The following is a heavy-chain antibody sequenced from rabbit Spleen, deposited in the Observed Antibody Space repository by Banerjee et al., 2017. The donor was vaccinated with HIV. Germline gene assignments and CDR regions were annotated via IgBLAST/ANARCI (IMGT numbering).Heavy chain of an antibody. CDR3: VREAGYGGYGDDNL. CDR2: IVPIFGVT. CDR1: RFDFSTYS. Sequence: QELVESGGGLVQPGGSLKLSCKASRFDFSTYSMSWVRQAPGKGLEWIGYIVPIFGVTYYANWVNGRFTISSHNAQNTLYLQLNSLTAADTASYFCVREAGYGGYGDDNLWGPGTLVPFS. D-gene: IGHD6-1*01. V-gene: IGHV1S7*01. J-gene: IGHJ4*01.